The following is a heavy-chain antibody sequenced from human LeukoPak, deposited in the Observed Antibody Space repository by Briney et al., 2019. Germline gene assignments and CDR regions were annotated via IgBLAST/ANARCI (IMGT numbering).Heavy chain of an antibody. Sequence: GASVKVSCKASGYTFTGYNMHWVRQAPGQGLEWMGWINPNSGGTNYAQKFQGRVTMTRDTSISTAYMELSRLRSDDTAVYYCARDLGDYVWGSYRSYYFDYWGQGTLVTVSS. V-gene: IGHV1-2*02. D-gene: IGHD3-16*02. CDR3: ARDLGDYVWGSYRSYYFDY. CDR2: INPNSGGT. CDR1: GYTFTGYN. J-gene: IGHJ4*02.